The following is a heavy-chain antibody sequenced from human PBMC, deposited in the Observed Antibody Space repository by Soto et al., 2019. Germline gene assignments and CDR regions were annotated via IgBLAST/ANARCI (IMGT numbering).Heavy chain of an antibody. CDR3: AKAAAYHGSASYFPFDD. J-gene: IGHJ4*02. CDR1: GFSFSSYA. Sequence: EVQLLESGGGLVQPGGSLRLSCAASGFSFSSYAMSWVRQAPGKGLEWVSSISGSGANTYYVDSVKGRFTVSRDNSKNTLYLQMSSLRGEDTAGYKCAKAAAYHGSASYFPFDDWGLGTRVTVSS. CDR2: ISGSGANT. V-gene: IGHV3-23*01. D-gene: IGHD3-10*01.